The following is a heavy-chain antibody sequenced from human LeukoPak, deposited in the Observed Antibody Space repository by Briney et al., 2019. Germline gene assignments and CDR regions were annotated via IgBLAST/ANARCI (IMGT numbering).Heavy chain of an antibody. CDR1: GFTFSSYA. CDR3: AKDRPYCSSTSCYREYYFDY. V-gene: IGHV3-23*01. Sequence: GSLRLSCAASGFTFSSYAMSWVRQAPGKGLEWVSAISGSGGSTYYADSVKGRFTISRDNSKNTLYLQMNSLRAEDTAVYYCAKDRPYCSSTSCYREYYFDYWGQGTLVTVSS. CDR2: ISGSGGST. D-gene: IGHD2-2*01. J-gene: IGHJ4*02.